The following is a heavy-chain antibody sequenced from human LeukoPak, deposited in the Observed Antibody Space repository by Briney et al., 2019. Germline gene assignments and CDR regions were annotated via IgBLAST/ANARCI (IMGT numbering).Heavy chain of an antibody. V-gene: IGHV1-8*01. J-gene: IGHJ4*02. D-gene: IGHD6-13*01. CDR3: ASRGWSTAAATKPTKVDY. Sequence: ASVKVSCKASGYTFTSYDINWVRQATGQGLEWMGWMNPNSGNTGYAQKFQGRVTMTRNTSISTAYMELSSLRSEDTAVYYCASRGWSTAAATKPTKVDYWGQGTLVTVSS. CDR2: MNPNSGNT. CDR1: GYTFTSYD.